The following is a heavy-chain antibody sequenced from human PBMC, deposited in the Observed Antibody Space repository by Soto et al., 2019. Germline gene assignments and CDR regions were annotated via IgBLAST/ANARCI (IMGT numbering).Heavy chain of an antibody. CDR1: GGFVSSGSYY. CDR3: ARVERGTATTVVDAFDI. CDR2: MSHSGGT. D-gene: IGHD1-1*01. J-gene: IGHJ3*02. V-gene: IGHV4-34*01. Sequence: QVQLQQWGAGLLKPSETLSLTCAVYGGFVSSGSYYWSWIRQPPGKGLEWIGAMSHSGGTHFNPSLKSQVTISVDTSKNQFTMKMSSVTAADTALYYCARVERGTATTVVDAFDIWGPGTMVTVSS.